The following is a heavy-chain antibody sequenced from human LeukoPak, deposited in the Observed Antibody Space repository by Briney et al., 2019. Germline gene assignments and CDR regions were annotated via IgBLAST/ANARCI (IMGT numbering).Heavy chain of an antibody. J-gene: IGHJ4*02. CDR2: INHSGST. V-gene: IGHV4-34*01. Sequence: KASETLSRTCAVYGGSFSGYYWSWIRQPPGKGLEWIGEINHSGSTNYNPSLKSRVTISVDTSKNQFSLKLSSVTAADTAVYYCARGGDTAMALWGQGTLATVSS. CDR1: GGSFSGYY. CDR3: ARGGDTAMAL. D-gene: IGHD5-18*01.